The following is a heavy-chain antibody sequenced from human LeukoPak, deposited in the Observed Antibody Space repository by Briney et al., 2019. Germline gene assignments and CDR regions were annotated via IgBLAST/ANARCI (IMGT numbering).Heavy chain of an antibody. CDR3: AREGQILWFGEFGMDV. CDR2: INSDGSST. D-gene: IGHD3-10*01. J-gene: IGHJ6*02. Sequence: SCKVSGYTLTELSMHWVRQAPGKGLVWVSRINSDGSSTSYADSVKGRFTISRDNAKNTLYLQMNSLRAEDTAVYYCAREGQILWFGEFGMDVWGQGTTVTVSS. CDR1: GYTLTELS. V-gene: IGHV3-74*01.